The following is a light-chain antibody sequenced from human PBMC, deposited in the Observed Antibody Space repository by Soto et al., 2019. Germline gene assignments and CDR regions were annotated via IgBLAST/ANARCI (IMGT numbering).Light chain of an antibody. V-gene: IGLV4-69*01. CDR2: VNSDGSH. CDR3: QTWDTGIVV. Sequence: QPVLTQSPSASASLGASVKLTCTLSSGHSRYAIAWHQQQPEKGPRYLMKVNSDGSHRKGDGIPDRFSGSSSGAERYLTISSLQSEDEADYSCQTWDTGIVVFGGGTKLTVL. J-gene: IGLJ2*01. CDR1: SGHSRYA.